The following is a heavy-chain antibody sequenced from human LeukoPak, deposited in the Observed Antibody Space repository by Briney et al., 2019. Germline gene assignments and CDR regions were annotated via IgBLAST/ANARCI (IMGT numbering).Heavy chain of an antibody. CDR3: ARLVGAGYHDH. CDR2: IYYSGSA. D-gene: IGHD3-16*02. V-gene: IGHV4-59*08. J-gene: IGHJ4*03. Sequence: PSETLSLTCTVSGAAISHYYWSWIRQPPGKGLEYIGYIYYSGSAHYNSSLKSRVTISRDLSKNQFSLKLSSVTAADTAVYYCARLVGAGYHDHWGQGTLVTVSS. CDR1: GAAISHYY.